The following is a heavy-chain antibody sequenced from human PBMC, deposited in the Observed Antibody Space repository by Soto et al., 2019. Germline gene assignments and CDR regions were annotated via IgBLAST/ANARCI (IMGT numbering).Heavy chain of an antibody. Sequence: GSLSLSCAASGFSFSVYYMTWVRQAPGKGLEWVASIKNDGSEQYYVDSVKGRFTISRDNAKNSLYLQMNSLRAGDTALYYCSRENWFQDYWGQGTLVTVSS. CDR1: GFSFSVYY. J-gene: IGHJ4*02. V-gene: IGHV3-7*03. CDR3: SRENWFQDY. D-gene: IGHD3-10*01. CDR2: IKNDGSEQ.